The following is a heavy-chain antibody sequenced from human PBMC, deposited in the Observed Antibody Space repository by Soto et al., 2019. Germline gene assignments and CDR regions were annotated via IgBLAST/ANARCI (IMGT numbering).Heavy chain of an antibody. J-gene: IGHJ6*02. CDR1: GFTFSSYG. Sequence: GGSLRLSCAASGFTFSSYGMHWVRQAPGKGLEWVAVISYDGSNKYYADSVKGRFTISRDNSKNTLYLQMNSLRAEDTAVYYCVKARYDFWSGYPGAPYYYGMDVWGQGTTVTVSS. CDR3: VKARYDFWSGYPGAPYYYGMDV. D-gene: IGHD3-3*01. CDR2: ISYDGSNK. V-gene: IGHV3-30*18.